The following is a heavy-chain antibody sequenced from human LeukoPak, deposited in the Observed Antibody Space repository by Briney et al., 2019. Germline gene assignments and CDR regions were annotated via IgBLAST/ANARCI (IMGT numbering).Heavy chain of an antibody. J-gene: IGHJ4*02. CDR3: ARGDSRWQHLLAY. CDR1: GGSITTFY. V-gene: IGHV4-59*13. D-gene: IGHD5-24*01. CDR2: IHYTGGT. Sequence: PSETLSLTCTVSGGSITTFYWSWIRQSPGKGLEWVGFIHYTGGTSYSPSLKSRVSISLDTSRNQLSLNLYSVTDADTAVYYCARGDSRWQHLLAYWGQGTLVAVSS.